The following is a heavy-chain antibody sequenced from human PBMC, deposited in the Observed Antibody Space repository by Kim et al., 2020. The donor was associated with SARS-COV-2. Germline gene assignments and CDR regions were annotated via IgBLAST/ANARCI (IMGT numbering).Heavy chain of an antibody. Sequence: GGSLRLSCAASGFTVSSTYMSWVRQAPGKGLECVSVIYAGGHTYYADSVKGRFTISRDNSKNTLYLQMNSLGADDTAVFYCARDNSLGSYYAMDVWGQGTTVTVSS. CDR1: GFTVSSTY. CDR2: IYAGGHT. CDR3: ARDNSLGSYYAMDV. D-gene: IGHD1-20*01. J-gene: IGHJ6*02. V-gene: IGHV3-53*01.